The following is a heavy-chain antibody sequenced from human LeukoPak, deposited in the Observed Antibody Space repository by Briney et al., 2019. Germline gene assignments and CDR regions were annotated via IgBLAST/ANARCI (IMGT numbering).Heavy chain of an antibody. CDR3: AGDPYCGGDCWGY. V-gene: IGHV4-59*01. CDR2: SHYSGNN. J-gene: IGHJ4*02. Sequence: SETLSLTCTISGGSISTYYWSWIRQPPGKGLEYIGFSHYSGNNNYNPSLKSRVTISVDTSKNQFSLKLRSLTAADTAVYFCAGDPYCGGDCWGYWGQEALVTVSS. D-gene: IGHD2-21*02. CDR1: GGSISTYY.